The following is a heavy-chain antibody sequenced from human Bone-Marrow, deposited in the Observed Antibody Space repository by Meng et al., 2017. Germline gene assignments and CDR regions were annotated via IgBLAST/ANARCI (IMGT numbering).Heavy chain of an antibody. CDR3: ARDSGIAVAGTPPKGFLYY. V-gene: IGHV4-39*07. J-gene: IGHJ4*02. CDR2: IYYSGST. D-gene: IGHD6-19*01. Sequence: SETLSLTCTVSGGSISSSRYYWGWIRQPPGKGLEWIGSIYYSGSTYYNPSLKSRVTISVDTSKNQFSLKLSSVTAADTAVYYCARDSGIAVAGTPPKGFLYYWGQGTLVTVSS. CDR1: GGSISSSRYY.